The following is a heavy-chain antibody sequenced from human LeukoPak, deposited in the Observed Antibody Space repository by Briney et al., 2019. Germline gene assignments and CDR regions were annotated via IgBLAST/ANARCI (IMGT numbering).Heavy chain of an antibody. CDR2: TSGSGGST. V-gene: IGHV3-23*01. J-gene: IGHJ5*02. D-gene: IGHD6-19*01. CDR3: AKDTASSGWYP. CDR1: GFTFSSYA. Sequence: GGSLRLSCAASGFTFSSYAMSWVRQAPGKGLEWVSATSGSGGSTYYADSVKGRFTISRDNSKNTLYLQMNSLRAEDTAVYYCAKDTASSGWYPWGQGTLVTVSS.